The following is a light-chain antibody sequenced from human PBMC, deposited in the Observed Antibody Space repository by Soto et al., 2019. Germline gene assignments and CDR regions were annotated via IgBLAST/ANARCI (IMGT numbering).Light chain of an antibody. CDR2: GAS. Sequence: EVVLTQSPDTLYLSQGERATLSCRASERIYSAYVGWYQQKPGQAPRLLIYGASNRASDIPARFSGSGSGTDFTLTISSLEPEDSAVYYCQQRHMWPITFGQGTRLEI. J-gene: IGKJ5*01. V-gene: IGKV3D-20*02. CDR1: ERIYSAY. CDR3: QQRHMWPIT.